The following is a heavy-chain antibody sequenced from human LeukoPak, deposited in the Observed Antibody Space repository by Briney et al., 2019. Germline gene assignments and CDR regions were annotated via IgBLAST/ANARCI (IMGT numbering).Heavy chain of an antibody. V-gene: IGHV3-48*03. D-gene: IGHD3-16*01. CDR3: ARHYGRPYYYYGMDV. J-gene: IGHJ6*04. CDR2: ISSSGSTI. Sequence: GGSLRLSCAASGFTFSSYEMNCVRQAPGKGLEWVSYISSSGSTIYYADSVKGRFTISRDNAKNSLYLQMNSLRAEDTAVYYCARHYGRPYYYYGMDVWGKGTTVTVSS. CDR1: GFTFSSYE.